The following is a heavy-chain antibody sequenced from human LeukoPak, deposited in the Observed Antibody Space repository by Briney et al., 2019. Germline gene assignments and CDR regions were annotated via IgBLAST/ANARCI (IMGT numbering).Heavy chain of an antibody. CDR2: IYTSGST. J-gene: IGHJ3*02. D-gene: IGHD3-22*01. Sequence: SETLSLTCTVSGGSISSGSYYWSWIRQPAGKGLEWTGRIYTSGSTNYNPSLKSRVTISVDTSKNQFSLKLSSVTAADTAVYYCARVYYDSSGYYGEELHAFDIWGQGTMVTVSS. CDR1: GGSISSGSYY. CDR3: ARVYYDSSGYYGEELHAFDI. V-gene: IGHV4-61*02.